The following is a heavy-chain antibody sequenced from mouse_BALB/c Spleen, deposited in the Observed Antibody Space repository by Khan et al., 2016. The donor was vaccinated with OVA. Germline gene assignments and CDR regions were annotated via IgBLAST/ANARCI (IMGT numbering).Heavy chain of an antibody. CDR3: ARSPYGNFAY. D-gene: IGHD2-1*01. CDR2: INSDGDYT. J-gene: IGHJ3*01. V-gene: IGHV5-9-3*01. Sequence: EVQLVESGGGLVKPGGSLKLSCAASGFTFSTFAMSWVRQTPEKRLGWVATINSDGDYTYYPDNVTGRFTISRDNAKNTLYLQINSLRSEDTAMYYCARSPYGNFAYWGQGTLVTVSA. CDR1: GFTFSTFA.